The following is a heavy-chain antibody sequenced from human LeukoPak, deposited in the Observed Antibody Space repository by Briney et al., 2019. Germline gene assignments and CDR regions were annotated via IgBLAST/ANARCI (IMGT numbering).Heavy chain of an antibody. D-gene: IGHD6-6*01. V-gene: IGHV3-7*01. CDR2: IKQDGSEK. CDR3: ARPLTAYSSSSGGY. Sequence: GGSLRLSCAASGFTFSSYWMSWVRQAPGKGLEWVANIKQDGSEKYYVDSVKGRFTISRDNAKNSLYLQMNSLRAEDTAVYYCARPLTAYSSSSGGYWGQGTLVTVSS. CDR1: GFTFSSYW. J-gene: IGHJ4*02.